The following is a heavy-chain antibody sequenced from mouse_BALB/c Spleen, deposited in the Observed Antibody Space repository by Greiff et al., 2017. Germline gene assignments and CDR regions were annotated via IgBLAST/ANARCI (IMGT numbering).Heavy chain of an antibody. V-gene: IGHV5-12-1*01. CDR1: GFAFSSYD. CDR3: ARHPYAMDY. CDR2: ISSGGGST. J-gene: IGHJ4*01. Sequence: EVKLMESGGGLVKPGGSLKLSCAASGFAFSSYDMSWVRQTPEKRLEWVAYISSGGGSTYYPDTVKGRFTISRDNAKNTLYLQMSSLKSEDTAMYYCARHPYAMDYWGQGTSVTVSS.